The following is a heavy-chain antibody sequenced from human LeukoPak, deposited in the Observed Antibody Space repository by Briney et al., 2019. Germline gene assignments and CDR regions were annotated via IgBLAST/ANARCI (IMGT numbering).Heavy chain of an antibody. CDR3: ASGIFGYSREDYYYYGMDV. V-gene: IGHV1-46*01. CDR1: GYTFTSYY. D-gene: IGHD3-3*01. J-gene: IGHJ6*04. CDR2: INPSGGST. Sequence: ASVKVSCKASGYTFTSYYMHWVRQAPGQGLEWMGLINPSGGSTSYAQKFQGRVTMTRDTSTSTVYMELSSLRSEDTAVYYCASGIFGYSREDYYYYGMDVWGKGTTVTVSS.